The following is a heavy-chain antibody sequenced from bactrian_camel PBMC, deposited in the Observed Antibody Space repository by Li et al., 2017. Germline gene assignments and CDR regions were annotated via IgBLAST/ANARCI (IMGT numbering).Heavy chain of an antibody. D-gene: IGHD5*01. CDR3: AARVYHHGSWDVASDYDY. V-gene: IGHV3S55*01. J-gene: IGHJ4*01. Sequence: HVQLVESGGGSVQAGGSLRLSCVTSDYTGTYCLGWFRQAPGKEREPVASIDAYGTTHYTDSVNDRFTISKEHEKKTSYLQMNKLKPEDSAMYYCAARVYHHGSWDVASDYDYWGQGTQVTVS. CDR2: IDAYGTT. CDR1: DYTGTYC.